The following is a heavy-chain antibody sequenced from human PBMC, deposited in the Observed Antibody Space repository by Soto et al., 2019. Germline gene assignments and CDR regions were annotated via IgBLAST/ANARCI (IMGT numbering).Heavy chain of an antibody. Sequence: SETLSLTCTVSGGSVSSGSYYWSWIRQPPGKGLEWIGYIYYSGSTNYNPSLKSRVTISVDTSKNQFSLKLSSVTAADTAVYYCARADWNYDVDYWGQGTLVTVSS. V-gene: IGHV4-61*01. J-gene: IGHJ4*02. CDR1: GGSVSSGSYY. CDR3: ARADWNYDVDY. D-gene: IGHD1-7*01. CDR2: IYYSGST.